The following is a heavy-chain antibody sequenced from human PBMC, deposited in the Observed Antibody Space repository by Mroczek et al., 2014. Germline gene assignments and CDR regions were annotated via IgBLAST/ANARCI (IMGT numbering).Heavy chain of an antibody. V-gene: IGHV4-39*07. CDR3: AREGGEVVGMDV. D-gene: IGHD3-16*01. CDR1: GGSISSSSYY. CDR2: IYYSGST. Sequence: QVQLVQSGPGLVKPSETLSLTCTVSGGSISSSSYYWGWIRQPPGKGLEWIGSIYYSGSTYYNPSLKSRVTISVDTSKNQFSLKLSSVTAADTAVYYCAREGGEVVGMDVWGKGTTVTVSS. J-gene: IGHJ6*03.